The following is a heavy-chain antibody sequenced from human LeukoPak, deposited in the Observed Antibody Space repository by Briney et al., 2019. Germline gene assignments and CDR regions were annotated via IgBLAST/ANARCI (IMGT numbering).Heavy chain of an antibody. CDR3: ARFVTESGTRSFDC. D-gene: IGHD6-13*01. V-gene: IGHV3-23*01. Sequence: GGSLRLSCAASGLTFSSYAMSWVRQPRGRGREWDSVTSVGGTTTSYADSVKGRFTISRGRSKDTLYLQMDSLRAEDTAIYCCARFVTESGTRSFDCWGQGTLVTVSP. CDR1: GLTFSSYA. J-gene: IGHJ4*02. CDR2: TSVGGTTT.